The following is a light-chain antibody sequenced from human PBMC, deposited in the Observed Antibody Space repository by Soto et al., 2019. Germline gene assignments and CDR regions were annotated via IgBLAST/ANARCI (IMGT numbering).Light chain of an antibody. V-gene: IGKV1-5*01. CDR1: QSISSW. CDR3: QQYNSYLFS. CDR2: DAS. Sequence: DIQMTQSPSTLSASVGDRVTITCRASQSISSWLAWYQQKPGKAPKLLIYDASSLESGVPSRFSGSGSGTEFTLTISSLQPDDCATYDCQQYNSYLFSFGPGTKVDIK. J-gene: IGKJ3*01.